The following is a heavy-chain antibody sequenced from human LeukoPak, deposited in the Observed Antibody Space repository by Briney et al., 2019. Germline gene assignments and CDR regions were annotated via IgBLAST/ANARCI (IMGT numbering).Heavy chain of an antibody. J-gene: IGHJ4*02. CDR2: ISSSGSTI. V-gene: IGHV3-48*03. CDR3: ARGGDSSGYSIYFDY. D-gene: IGHD3-22*01. Sequence: GGSLRLSCAASGFTFSSYDMNWVRQAPGKGLEWVSYISSSGSTIYYADSVKGRFTISRDNAKNSLYLQMNSLRAEDTAVYYCARGGDSSGYSIYFDYWGQGTLVTVSS. CDR1: GFTFSSYD.